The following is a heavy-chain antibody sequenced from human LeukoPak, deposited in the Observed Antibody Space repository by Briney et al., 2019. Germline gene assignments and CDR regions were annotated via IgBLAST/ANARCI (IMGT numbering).Heavy chain of an antibody. CDR2: IDPNSGNT. CDR3: VGISQRFYFDISNS. D-gene: IGHD3-22*01. J-gene: IGHJ5*02. Sequence: ASVKVSCKTSGYTFIDYYVYWVRQAPGQGPEWMGWIDPNSGNTIYAQKFQGRVTITGDTSINTAYMELSRLTSEDTAVYYCVGISQRFYFDISNSWGQGTLVTVSS. CDR1: GYTFIDYY. V-gene: IGHV1-2*02.